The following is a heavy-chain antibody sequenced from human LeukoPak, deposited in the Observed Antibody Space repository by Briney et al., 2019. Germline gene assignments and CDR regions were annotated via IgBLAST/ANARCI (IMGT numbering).Heavy chain of an antibody. V-gene: IGHV3-64*01. J-gene: IGHJ3*02. CDR3: ARWVSTSSDAFDI. Sequence: GGSLRLSCAASGFTLSYYAMHWVRQAPGKGLEYVSAISSDGGSTYYANSVKGRFTICRDNSKNMLYLQMGSLRAEDMAVYYCARWVSTSSDAFDIWGQGTMVTVSS. CDR1: GFTLSYYA. CDR2: ISSDGGST. D-gene: IGHD6-6*01.